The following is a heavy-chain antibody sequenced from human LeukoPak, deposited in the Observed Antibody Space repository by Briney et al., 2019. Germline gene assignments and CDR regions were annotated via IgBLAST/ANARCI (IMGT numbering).Heavy chain of an antibody. CDR3: ARDWKSLVVGDY. J-gene: IGHJ4*02. D-gene: IGHD2-2*01. CDR1: GGTFSSYA. Sequence: ASVKASCKASGGTFSSYAISWVRQAPGQGLEWMGRIIPIFGIANYAQKFQGRVTITADKSTSTAYMELSSLRSEDTAVYYCARDWKSLVVGDYWGQGTLVTVSS. V-gene: IGHV1-69*04. CDR2: IIPIFGIA.